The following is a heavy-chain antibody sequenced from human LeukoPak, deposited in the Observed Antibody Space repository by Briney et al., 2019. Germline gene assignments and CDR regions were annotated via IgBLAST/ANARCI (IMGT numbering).Heavy chain of an antibody. Sequence: PGGSLRLSCAASGFTFSSYAMSWVRQAPGKGLEWVLAISGSGGSTYYADSVKGRFTISRDNSKNTLYLQMNSLRAEDTAVYYCAKTMVRGASTPYYFDYWGQGTLVTVSS. CDR1: GFTFSSYA. V-gene: IGHV3-23*01. D-gene: IGHD3-10*01. J-gene: IGHJ4*02. CDR2: ISGSGGST. CDR3: AKTMVRGASTPYYFDY.